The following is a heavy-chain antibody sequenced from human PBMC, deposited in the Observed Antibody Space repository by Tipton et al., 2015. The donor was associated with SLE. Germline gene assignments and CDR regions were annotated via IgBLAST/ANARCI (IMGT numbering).Heavy chain of an antibody. V-gene: IGHV4-39*01. D-gene: IGHD3-3*01. Sequence: TLSLTCTVSGGSSISSRFSWGWVRQLPRKGLEWLGNIFSRGGTYYSPSLTSRVTISVDTSNNQFSLKLISLTAADSAVYVCARLGPYDFWRRNYLFDRCGQGILLT. CDR3: ARLGPYDFWRRNYLFDR. CDR1: GGSSISSRFS. CDR2: IFSRGGT. J-gene: IGHJ4*02.